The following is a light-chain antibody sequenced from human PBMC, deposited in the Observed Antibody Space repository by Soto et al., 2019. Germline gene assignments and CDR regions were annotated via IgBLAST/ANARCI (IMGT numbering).Light chain of an antibody. J-gene: IGKJ5*01. CDR3: QQRSNWPIT. V-gene: IGKV3-11*01. CDR1: QSVSSQ. Sequence: EIVLTQSPATLSLSPGERGTLSCRASQSVSSQLAWYQQKPGQAPRLLIYDASNRATGIPARFSGSGSWTDFTLTISSLEPEDFAVYYCQQRSNWPITFGQGTRLEIK. CDR2: DAS.